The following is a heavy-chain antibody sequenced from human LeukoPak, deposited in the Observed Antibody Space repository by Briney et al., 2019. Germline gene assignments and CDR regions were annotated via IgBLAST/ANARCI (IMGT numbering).Heavy chain of an antibody. CDR2: IKSKTDGGTT. Sequence: GGSLRLSCAASGVTFSNAWMSWVRQAPGKGLEWVGRIKSKTDGGTTDYAAPVKGRFTISRDDSKNTLYLQMNSLKYEDAAVYYCTTDLEYYYDSSGLSDSDYWGQGTLVTVAS. J-gene: IGHJ4*02. CDR1: GVTFSNAW. D-gene: IGHD3-22*01. V-gene: IGHV3-15*01. CDR3: TTDLEYYYDSSGLSDSDY.